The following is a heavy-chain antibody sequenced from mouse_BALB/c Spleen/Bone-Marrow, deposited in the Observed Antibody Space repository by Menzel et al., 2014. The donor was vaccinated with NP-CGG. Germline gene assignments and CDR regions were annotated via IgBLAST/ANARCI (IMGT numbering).Heavy chain of an antibody. CDR3: ARHAGGSGYFDY. Sequence: EVMLVESGGGLVKPGGSLKLSCAASGFTFSSYGMSWVRQTPEKRLEWVATISGGGSYTYYPDSVKGRFTISRDNAKNNLYLQMSSLRSEDTALYYCARHAGGSGYFDYWGQGTTLTVSS. CDR2: ISGGGSYT. CDR1: GFTFSSYG. J-gene: IGHJ2*01. D-gene: IGHD1-1*01. V-gene: IGHV5-9-2*01.